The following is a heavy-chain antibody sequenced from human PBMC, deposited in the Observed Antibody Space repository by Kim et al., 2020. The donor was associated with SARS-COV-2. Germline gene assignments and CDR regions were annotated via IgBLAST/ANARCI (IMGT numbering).Heavy chain of an antibody. CDR3: ATIYSSGWYLGWFDP. Sequence: ASVKVSCKVSGYTLTELSMHWVRQAPGKGLEWMGGFDPEDGETIYAQKFQGRVTMTEDTSTDTAYMELSSLRSEDTAVYYCATIYSSGWYLGWFDPWGQGTLVTVSS. CDR2: FDPEDGET. J-gene: IGHJ5*02. CDR1: GYTLTELS. D-gene: IGHD6-19*01. V-gene: IGHV1-24*01.